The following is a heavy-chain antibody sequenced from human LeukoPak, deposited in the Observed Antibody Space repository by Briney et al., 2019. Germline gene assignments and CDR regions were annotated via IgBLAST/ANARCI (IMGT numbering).Heavy chain of an antibody. J-gene: IGHJ4*02. CDR2: IYSGGDT. Sequence: PGGSPRLSCAASGFIVSDIDLSWVRQAPGKGLEWVSIIYSGGDTHHADSVKGRFTISRDNYKNTLYLRMKSLRADDTAVYYCARGCYYERSGSCPFDYWGQGTLVTVSS. CDR1: GFIVSDID. D-gene: IGHD3-22*01. V-gene: IGHV3-53*01. CDR3: ARGCYYERSGSCPFDY.